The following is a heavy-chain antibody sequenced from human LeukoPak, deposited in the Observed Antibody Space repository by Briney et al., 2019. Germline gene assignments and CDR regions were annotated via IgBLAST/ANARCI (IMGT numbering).Heavy chain of an antibody. V-gene: IGHV1-18*01. CDR1: GYTFTSYG. Sequence: ASVKVSCKASGYTFTSYGISWVRQAPGQGLEWMGWISAYNGNTNYAQKLQGRVPMTTDTSTSTAYMELRSLRSDDTAVYYCARASVDSSGYYYYFDYWGQGTLVTVSS. J-gene: IGHJ4*02. CDR3: ARASVDSSGYYYYFDY. CDR2: ISAYNGNT. D-gene: IGHD3-22*01.